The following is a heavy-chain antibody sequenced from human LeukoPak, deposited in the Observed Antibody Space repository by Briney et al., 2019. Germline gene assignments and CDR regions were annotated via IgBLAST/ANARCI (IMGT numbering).Heavy chain of an antibody. CDR2: ISGSGGST. D-gene: IGHD5-24*01. CDR3: ARESLLDGFLDY. J-gene: IGHJ4*02. V-gene: IGHV3-23*01. CDR1: GFTFSNYA. Sequence: GGSLRLSCAASGFTFSNYAMNWVRQAPGKGLEWVSGISGSGGSTHYADSVKGRFTISRDNSKNTLYLQMNSLRAEDTAVYYCARESLLDGFLDYWGQGTLVTVSS.